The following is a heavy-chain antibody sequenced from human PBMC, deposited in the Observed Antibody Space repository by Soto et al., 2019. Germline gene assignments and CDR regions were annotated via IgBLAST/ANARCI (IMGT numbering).Heavy chain of an antibody. D-gene: IGHD3-10*01. Sequence: QVQLVESGGGVVQPGRSLRLSCAASGLTFSTYAMHWVRQAPGKGLEWVAVISYDGSNKYYADSVKGRFTISRDNSKNPLDLQMNSLRAEDTAVYYCARDGQAGLTDCWGQGTLVTVSS. J-gene: IGHJ4*02. CDR1: GLTFSTYA. CDR2: ISYDGSNK. CDR3: ARDGQAGLTDC. V-gene: IGHV3-30-3*01.